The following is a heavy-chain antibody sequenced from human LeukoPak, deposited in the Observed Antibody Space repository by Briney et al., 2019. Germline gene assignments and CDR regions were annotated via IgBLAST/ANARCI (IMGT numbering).Heavy chain of an antibody. J-gene: IGHJ3*02. Sequence: SETQSLTCAVYGGSFSGYYWSWIRQPPGKGLEWIGEINHSGSTNYNPSLKSRVTISVDTSKNQFSLKLSSVTAADTAVYYCARSRYCGGDCYSYDAFDIWGQGTMVTVSS. CDR3: ARSRYCGGDCYSYDAFDI. V-gene: IGHV4-34*01. CDR2: INHSGST. D-gene: IGHD2-21*02. CDR1: GGSFSGYY.